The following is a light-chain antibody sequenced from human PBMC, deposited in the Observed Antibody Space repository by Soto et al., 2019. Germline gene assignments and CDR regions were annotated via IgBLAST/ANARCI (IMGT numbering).Light chain of an antibody. CDR2: GAS. CDR1: QSVSSSY. J-gene: IGKJ5*01. V-gene: IGKV3-20*01. CDR3: QQYNNWPRT. Sequence: EIVLTQSPGTLSLSPGERATLSCRASQSVSSSYLAWYQQKPGQAPRLLIYGASSRATGIPDRFGGSGSGTEFTLTISSLQSEDFAVYYCQQYNNWPRTFGQGTRLEIK.